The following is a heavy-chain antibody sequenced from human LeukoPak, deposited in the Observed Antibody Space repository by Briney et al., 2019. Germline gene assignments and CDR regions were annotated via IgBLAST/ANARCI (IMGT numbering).Heavy chain of an antibody. Sequence: SQTLSLTCAIPGDSVSSNSAAWNWIRQSPSRGLEWLGRTYYRSKWYNDYAVSVKSRITINPDTSKNQFSLQLNSVTPEDTAVYYCARAQVTYYYDSTATYYFDYWGQGTLVTVSS. CDR1: GDSVSSNSAA. CDR2: TYYRSKWYN. V-gene: IGHV6-1*01. J-gene: IGHJ4*02. D-gene: IGHD3-22*01. CDR3: ARAQVTYYYDSTATYYFDY.